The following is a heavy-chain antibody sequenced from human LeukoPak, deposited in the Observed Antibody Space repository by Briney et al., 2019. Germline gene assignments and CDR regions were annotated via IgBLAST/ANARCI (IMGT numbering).Heavy chain of an antibody. CDR1: GGSFSGYY. J-gene: IGHJ4*02. D-gene: IGHD6-19*01. Sequence: SETLSLTCAVYGGSFSGYYWSWIRQPPGKGLEWIGEINHSGSTNYNPSLKSRVTISVDTSKNQFSLKLSSVTAADTAIYYCARDRGSSGWYGTNYFDYWGQGTLVTVSS. CDR2: INHSGST. CDR3: ARDRGSSGWYGTNYFDY. V-gene: IGHV4-34*01.